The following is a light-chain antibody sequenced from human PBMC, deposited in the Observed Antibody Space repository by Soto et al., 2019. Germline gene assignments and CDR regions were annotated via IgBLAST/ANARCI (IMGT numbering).Light chain of an antibody. Sequence: AIRMTQSPSSFSASTGDRVTITCRASQDIISFLAWYQQRPGEAPKLLIYTASSLQSGVPSRFSGSGSGTECTLNISGLQAEDFATYYCQQYYTYPALTFGGGTKVEIK. CDR3: QQYYTYPALT. V-gene: IGKV1-8*01. CDR1: QDIISF. J-gene: IGKJ4*01. CDR2: TAS.